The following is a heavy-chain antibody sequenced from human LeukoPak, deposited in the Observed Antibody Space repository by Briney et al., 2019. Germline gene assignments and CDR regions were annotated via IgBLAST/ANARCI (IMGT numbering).Heavy chain of an antibody. Sequence: KPSETLSLTCTVSSGSSSSYYWSWIPQPPGKGLDWIGYIYYSGSTNYNPSLKSRVSISVDTSKSQFSLKLSSVTAADTAVYYCAREADSSGWYGDAFDIWGQGTMVTVSS. CDR2: IYYSGST. J-gene: IGHJ3*02. V-gene: IGHV4-59*01. CDR1: SGSSSSYY. CDR3: AREADSSGWYGDAFDI. D-gene: IGHD6-19*01.